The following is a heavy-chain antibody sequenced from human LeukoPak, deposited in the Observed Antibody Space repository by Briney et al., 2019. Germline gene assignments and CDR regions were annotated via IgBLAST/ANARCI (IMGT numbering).Heavy chain of an antibody. CDR3: ARDRSYGSFDF. CDR1: GFTFSSFW. D-gene: IGHD5-18*01. Sequence: GGSLRLSCAASGFTFSSFWMSWVRQAPGKGLEWVANIKQDGSEKYYVDSVKGRFTISRDNAKNALYLQMNSLTAEDTALYHCARDRSYGSFDFWGQGTLVTVSS. V-gene: IGHV3-7*03. J-gene: IGHJ4*02. CDR2: IKQDGSEK.